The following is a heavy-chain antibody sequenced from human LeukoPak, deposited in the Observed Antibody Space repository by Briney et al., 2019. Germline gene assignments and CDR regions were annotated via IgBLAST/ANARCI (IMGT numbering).Heavy chain of an antibody. CDR2: IKKTGSET. Sequence: GGSLRLSCEASKFIFSNYWMSWVRQAPGKGLEWVAYIKKTGSETYYVDSVKGRFTITRDNARNSVFLQMNSLRAEDTAVYYCAREDGYCSGSNCYSYFDSWGQGTLVTVSS. CDR1: KFIFSNYW. CDR3: AREDGYCSGSNCYSYFDS. V-gene: IGHV3-7*01. J-gene: IGHJ4*02. D-gene: IGHD2-15*01.